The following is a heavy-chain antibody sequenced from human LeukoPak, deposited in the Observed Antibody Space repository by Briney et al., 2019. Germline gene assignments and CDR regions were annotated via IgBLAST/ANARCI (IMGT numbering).Heavy chain of an antibody. CDR3: ARVGTDYGDYSGAFDI. CDR2: IYYSGST. CDR1: GGSISSGGYY. V-gene: IGHV4-31*03. J-gene: IGHJ3*02. Sequence: SETLSLTCTVSGGSISSGGYYWSWIRQHPGKGLEWIGNIYYSGSTYYNPSLKSRVTISVDTSKNQFSLKLSSVTAADTAVYYCARVGTDYGDYSGAFDIWGQGTMVTVSS. D-gene: IGHD4-17*01.